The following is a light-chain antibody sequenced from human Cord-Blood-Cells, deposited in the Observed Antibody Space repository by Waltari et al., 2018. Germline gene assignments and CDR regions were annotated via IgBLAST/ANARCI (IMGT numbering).Light chain of an antibody. J-gene: IGKJ2*03. CDR2: DAS. V-gene: IGKV1-33*01. CDR3: QQYDNLPYS. Sequence: DIQMTQSPSSLSPSVGDRVTITCQASQDISNYLNWYQQKPGKAPKLLIYDASNLETGIPSSFSGSGSGTDFTFTISSLQPEDIATYYCQQYDNLPYSFGQGTKLESK. CDR1: QDISNY.